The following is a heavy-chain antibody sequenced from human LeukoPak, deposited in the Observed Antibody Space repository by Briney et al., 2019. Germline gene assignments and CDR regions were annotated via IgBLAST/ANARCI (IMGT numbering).Heavy chain of an antibody. CDR2: ISPYNGNT. CDR3: ARIQVNWYGEVTPLSPPNYGMDV. V-gene: IGHV1-18*01. J-gene: IGHJ6*02. Sequence: GASVKVSCKASRYTFTTYAMNWVRQAPGQGLEWMGWISPYNGNTKYADKVLGRVTMSTDISTTTAYMELRGLRSDDTAVYYCARIQVNWYGEVTPLSPPNYGMDVWGQGTTVIVSS. D-gene: IGHD3-10*01. CDR1: RYTFTTYA.